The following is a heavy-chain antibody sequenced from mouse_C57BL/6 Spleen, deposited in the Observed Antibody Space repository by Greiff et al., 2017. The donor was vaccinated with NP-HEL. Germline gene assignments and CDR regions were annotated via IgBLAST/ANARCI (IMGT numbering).Heavy chain of an antibody. Sequence: QVQLKESGAELVRPGASVKLSCKASGYTFTDYYINWVKQRPGQGLEWIARIYPGSGNTYYNEKFKGKATLTAEKSSSTAYMQLSSLTSEDSAVYFCARGGSSLDYWGQGTTLTVSS. J-gene: IGHJ2*01. CDR1: GYTFTDYY. D-gene: IGHD1-1*01. V-gene: IGHV1-76*01. CDR2: IYPGSGNT. CDR3: ARGGSSLDY.